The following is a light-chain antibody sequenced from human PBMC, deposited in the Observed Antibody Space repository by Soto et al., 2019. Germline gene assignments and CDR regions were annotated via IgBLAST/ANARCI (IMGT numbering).Light chain of an antibody. J-gene: IGLJ2*01. CDR3: SSYTGSTTLVI. CDR2: DVS. V-gene: IGLV2-14*03. CDR1: SSDVGGYNY. Sequence: QSVLTQPAFVSGSPGQSITISCTGTSSDVGGYNYVSWYQQHPGKAPKLMIYDVSNRPSGVSNRFSGSRSGNTASLTISGLQAEDEAHYYCSSYTGSTTLVIFGGGTKLTVL.